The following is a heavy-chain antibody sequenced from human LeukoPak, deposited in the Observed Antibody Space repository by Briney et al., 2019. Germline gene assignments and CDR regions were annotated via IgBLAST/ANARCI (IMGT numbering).Heavy chain of an antibody. CDR3: AREFMRVTAFDI. CDR2: INPHSGGT. V-gene: IGHV1-2*02. Sequence: ASVKVSCKASGYTFSDNYIHWVRQAPGQGLEWMGWINPHSGGTNYGENFQGRVTLTRDTSISTAYMDLSSLISDETAVYYCAREFMRVTAFDIWGQGTMVTVSS. D-gene: IGHD2-21*02. J-gene: IGHJ3*02. CDR1: GYTFSDNY.